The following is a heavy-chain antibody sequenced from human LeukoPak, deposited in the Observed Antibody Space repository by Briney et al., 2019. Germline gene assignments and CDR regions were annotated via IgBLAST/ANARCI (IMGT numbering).Heavy chain of an antibody. V-gene: IGHV3-53*01. Sequence: GASLRLSCAASGFTVSSNYMTWVRQAPGMGLECVSVMYSDGSTFCADSAKGRFIMSRDNSKNTLYLQMNSLRAEDTAVYYCARDYGPTPFDYWGQGTLVIVS. D-gene: IGHD4-17*01. CDR1: GFTVSSNY. CDR3: ARDYGPTPFDY. CDR2: MYSDGST. J-gene: IGHJ4*02.